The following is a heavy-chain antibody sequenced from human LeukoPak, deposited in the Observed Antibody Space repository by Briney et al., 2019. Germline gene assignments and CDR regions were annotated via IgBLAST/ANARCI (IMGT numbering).Heavy chain of an antibody. CDR3: ARDRFGVVNHFDY. CDR1: GFTFSSYS. D-gene: IGHD3-3*01. Sequence: GGSLRLSCAASGFTFSSYSMNWVRQAPGKGLEWVSSISSSSSSYIYYADSVKGRFTISRDNAKNSLYLQMNSLRAEDTAVYYCARDRFGVVNHFDYWGQGTLVTVSS. CDR2: ISSSSSSYI. J-gene: IGHJ4*02. V-gene: IGHV3-21*01.